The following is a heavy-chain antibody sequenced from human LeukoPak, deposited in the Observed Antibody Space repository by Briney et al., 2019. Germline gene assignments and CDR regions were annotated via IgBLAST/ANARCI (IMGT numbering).Heavy chain of an antibody. Sequence: PGGSLRLSCAASGFTFDDYGMSWVRQAPGKGLEWVSCINWNGGSTGYADSVKGRFTISRDNAKNYLYLQMNSLRAEDTALYYCARAGWLQFRYYYMDVWGKGTTVTVSS. J-gene: IGHJ6*03. CDR2: INWNGGST. CDR1: GFTFDDYG. CDR3: ARAGWLQFRYYYMDV. D-gene: IGHD5-24*01. V-gene: IGHV3-20*04.